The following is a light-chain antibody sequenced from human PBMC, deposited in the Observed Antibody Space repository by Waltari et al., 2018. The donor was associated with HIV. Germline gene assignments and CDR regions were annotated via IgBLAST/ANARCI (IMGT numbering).Light chain of an antibody. CDR2: EVS. Sequence: QSALTQPASVSGSPGQSITISCAGTISAVGGSNSVSWYQQHPGKAPTLMIYEVSNRPSGGSNRFSGSKSDSTASLTSSGLQAEDEADYYCSSYTTNRGIFGTGTKVTVL. CDR1: ISAVGGSNS. V-gene: IGLV2-14*01. CDR3: SSYTTNRGI. J-gene: IGLJ1*01.